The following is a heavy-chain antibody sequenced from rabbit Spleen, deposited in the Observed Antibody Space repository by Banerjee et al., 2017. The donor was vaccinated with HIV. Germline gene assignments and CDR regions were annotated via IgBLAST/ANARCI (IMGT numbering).Heavy chain of an antibody. Sequence: QSLEESGGGLVQPGASLTLTCTASGFSFSSNYYMCWVRQAPGRGLELIACIYSGSSGSTYYASWAKGRFTITRSTSLNTVTLQMTSLTAADTATYFCAREPGRSASLWGPCTLVTVS. CDR1: GFSFSSNYY. J-gene: IGHJ4*01. CDR2: IYSGSSGST. V-gene: IGHV1S40*01. D-gene: IGHD8-1*01. CDR3: AREPGRSASL.